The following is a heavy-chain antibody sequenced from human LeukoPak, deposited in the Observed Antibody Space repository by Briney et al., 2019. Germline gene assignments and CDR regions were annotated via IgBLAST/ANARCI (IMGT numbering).Heavy chain of an antibody. CDR1: CASISSYY. J-gene: IGHJ5*01. Sequence: PSETLSLTCSVSCASISSYYWSWIRQPPGKGLEWIAFDYNSGSTKYNPSLKSRGTISLDTSKNQLSLKLSSVTAADTAVYYFARVRTATMANDSWGQGTLVTVSS. V-gene: IGHV4-59*08. CDR3: ARVRTATMANDS. D-gene: IGHD4-11*01. CDR2: DYNSGST.